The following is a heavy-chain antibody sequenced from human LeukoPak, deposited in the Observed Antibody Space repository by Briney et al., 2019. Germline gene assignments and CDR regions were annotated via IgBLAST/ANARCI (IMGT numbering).Heavy chain of an antibody. J-gene: IGHJ4*02. D-gene: IGHD3-3*01. V-gene: IGHV4-39*01. Sequence: SETLSLTCTVSGGSISSSSYYWGWIRQPPGEGLEWIGSIFYSGSTYYNPSLKSRVTISVDTSKNQFSLKLSSVTAADTAVYYCARFVFGVAHFDYWGQGTLVTVSS. CDR2: IFYSGST. CDR3: ARFVFGVAHFDY. CDR1: GGSISSSSYY.